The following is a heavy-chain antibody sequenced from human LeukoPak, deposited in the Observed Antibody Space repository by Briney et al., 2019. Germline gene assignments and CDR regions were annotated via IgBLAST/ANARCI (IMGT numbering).Heavy chain of an antibody. CDR2: ISAYNGNT. J-gene: IGHJ4*02. Sequence: GASVKVSCKASGYTFTSYGISWVRQAPGQGLEWMGWISAYNGNTNYAQKLQGRVTMTTDTSTSTAYMELRSLRSDDTAVYYCASLSPLAYSSSPIWDYWGQGTLVTVSS. CDR3: ASLSPLAYSSSPIWDY. V-gene: IGHV1-18*01. CDR1: GYTFTSYG. D-gene: IGHD6-6*01.